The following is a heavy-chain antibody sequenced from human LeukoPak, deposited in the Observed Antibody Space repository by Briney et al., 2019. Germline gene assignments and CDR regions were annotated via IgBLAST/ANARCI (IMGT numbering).Heavy chain of an antibody. CDR1: GGSISSYY. CDR2: IYTSGST. D-gene: IGHD3-3*01. V-gene: IGHV4-4*07. CDR3: ARGYYDFWSGNNWFDP. Sequence: PSETLSLTCTVSGGSISSYYWSWIRQPARKGLEWIGRIYTSGSTNYNPSLKSRVTMSVDTSKNQFSLKLSSVTAADTAVYYCARGYYDFWSGNNWFDPWGQGTLVTVSS. J-gene: IGHJ5*02.